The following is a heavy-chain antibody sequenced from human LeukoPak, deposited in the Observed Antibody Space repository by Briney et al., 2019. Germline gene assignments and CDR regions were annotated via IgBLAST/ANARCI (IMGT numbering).Heavy chain of an antibody. CDR1: GFTFSSYG. CDR3: AREQWELLYFDY. CDR2: IWYDGSNK. J-gene: IGHJ4*02. D-gene: IGHD1-26*01. V-gene: IGHV3-33*01. Sequence: PGGSLRLSCAASGFTFSSYGMHWVCQAPGKGLEWVAVIWYDGSNKYYADSVKGRFTISRNNSKNTLYLQMNSLRAEDTAVYYCAREQWELLYFDYWGQGTLVTVSS.